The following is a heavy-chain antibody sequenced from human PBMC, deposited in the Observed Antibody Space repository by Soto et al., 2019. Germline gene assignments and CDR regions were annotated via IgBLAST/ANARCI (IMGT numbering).Heavy chain of an antibody. CDR3: ARSIYGTGGYYSDH. Sequence: GESLKISCKASGYTFTNYWIAWMRQMSGKGLEWVGVIYPDGADTTYGPTFQGQVTISADKSLNTAYLHWSSLEVSDTAIYFCARSIYGTGGYYSDHWGKGTPVTVSS. D-gene: IGHD3-10*01. J-gene: IGHJ5*02. V-gene: IGHV5-51*01. CDR2: IYPDGADT. CDR1: GYTFTNYW.